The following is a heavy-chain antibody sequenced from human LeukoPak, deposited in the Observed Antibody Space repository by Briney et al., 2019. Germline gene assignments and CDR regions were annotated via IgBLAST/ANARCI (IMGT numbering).Heavy chain of an antibody. J-gene: IGHJ1*01. Sequence: ASVKVSCKASGYTFTSYDINWVRQATGQGLEWTGWMNPNSGNTGYAQKFQGRVTMTRNTSISTAYMELSSLRSEDTAVYYCARGPEYYDYVWGSYRSEYFQHWGQGTLVTVSS. CDR3: ARGPEYYDYVWGSYRSEYFQH. CDR1: GYTFTSYD. CDR2: MNPNSGNT. D-gene: IGHD3-16*02. V-gene: IGHV1-8*01.